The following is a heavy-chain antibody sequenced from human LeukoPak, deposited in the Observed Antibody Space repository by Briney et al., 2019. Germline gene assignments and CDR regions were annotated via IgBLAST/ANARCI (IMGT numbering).Heavy chain of an antibody. CDR2: IYYSGST. V-gene: IGHV4-30-4*08. D-gene: IGHD3-22*01. Sequence: SETLSLTCTVSGGSISRGDYYWSWIRQPPGKGLEWIGYIYYSGSTYYNPSLKSRVTISVDTSKNQFSLKLSSVTAADTAVYYCARATHYYDSSGYYFEAAFDIWGQGTMVTVSS. CDR3: ARATHYYDSSGYYFEAAFDI. J-gene: IGHJ3*02. CDR1: GGSISRGDYY.